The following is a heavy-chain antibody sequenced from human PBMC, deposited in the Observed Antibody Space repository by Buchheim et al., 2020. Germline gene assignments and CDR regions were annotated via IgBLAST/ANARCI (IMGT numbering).Heavy chain of an antibody. J-gene: IGHJ3*02. CDR2: STTSGTTV. V-gene: IGHV3-11*01. CDR3: AKGVTIFGVVYGMGDAFDI. Sequence: QVQLVESGGGLVKPGGSLRLSCAASGFTFSDYYMSWIRQAPGKGLQWISYSTTSGTTVDYADSVKGRFTVSRDNTKNSLYLQMNSLRAEDTAVYYCAKGVTIFGVVYGMGDAFDIWGQGT. D-gene: IGHD3-3*01. CDR1: GFTFSDYY.